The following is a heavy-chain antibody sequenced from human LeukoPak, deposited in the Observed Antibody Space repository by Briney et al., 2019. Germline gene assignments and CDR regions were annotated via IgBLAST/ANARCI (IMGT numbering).Heavy chain of an antibody. J-gene: IGHJ6*02. CDR1: GGSISSYY. Sequence: SETLSLTCTISGGSISSYYWSWIRQPPGKGLEWIGYIYSSGSANYNPSLNSRATISVDTSKNQFSLTLRSVTAADTAVYYCARYDFDILTGYHRGGMDVWGQGTTVTVSS. CDR3: ARYDFDILTGYHRGGMDV. CDR2: IYSSGSA. D-gene: IGHD3-9*01. V-gene: IGHV4-59*08.